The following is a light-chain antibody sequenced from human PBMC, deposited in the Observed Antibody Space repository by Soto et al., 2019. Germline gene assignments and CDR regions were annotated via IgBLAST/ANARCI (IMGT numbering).Light chain of an antibody. V-gene: IGLV2-14*01. J-gene: IGLJ1*01. Sequence: QSALTQPASVSGSPGQSITISCTGTNSDVGGYNYVSWYQHHPGRAPKLIVSEVSHRPSGVSNRFSGSKSGNTASLTISGLQSEDEADYYCISYTSDDVRYVFGTGTKLTVL. CDR1: NSDVGGYNY. CDR2: EVS. CDR3: ISYTSDDVRYV.